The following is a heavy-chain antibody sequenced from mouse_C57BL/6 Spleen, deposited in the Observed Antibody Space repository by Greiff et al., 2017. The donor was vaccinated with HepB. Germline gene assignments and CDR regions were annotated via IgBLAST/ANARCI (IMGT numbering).Heavy chain of an antibody. CDR2: IDPSDSYT. CDR3: ARHTQTAQATDY. Sequence: QVQLQQPGAELVKPGASVKLSCKASGYTFTSYWMQWVKQRPGQGLEWIGEIDPSDSYTNYNQKFKGKATLTVNTSSSTAYMQLSSLTSEDSAVYYCARHTQTAQATDYWGQGTTLTVSS. V-gene: IGHV1-50*01. D-gene: IGHD3-2*02. J-gene: IGHJ2*01. CDR1: GYTFTSYW.